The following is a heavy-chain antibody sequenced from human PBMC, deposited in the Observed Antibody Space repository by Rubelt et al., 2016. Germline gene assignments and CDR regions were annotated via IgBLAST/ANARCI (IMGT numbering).Heavy chain of an antibody. CDR1: GGSISSSSYY. V-gene: IGHV4-39*07. Sequence: QLQLQESGPGLVKPSETLSLTCTVSGGSISSSSYYWGWIRQPPGKGLEWIGSIYYSGSTYYNPSLKSRVTISVDTSKNRFSLKLSSVTAADTAVYYCAREGAPVTYDYWGQGTLVTVSS. CDR3: AREGAPVTYDY. J-gene: IGHJ4*02. D-gene: IGHD4-17*01. CDR2: IYYSGST.